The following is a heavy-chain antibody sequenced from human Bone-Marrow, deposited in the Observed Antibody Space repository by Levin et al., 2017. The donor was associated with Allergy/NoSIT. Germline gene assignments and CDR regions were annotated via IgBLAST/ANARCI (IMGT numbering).Heavy chain of an antibody. CDR2: FDPEDGET. Sequence: GESLKISCKVSGYTLTELSMHWVRQAPGKGLEWMGGFDPEDGETIYAQKFQGRVTMTEDTSTDTAYMELSSLRSEDTAVYYCATESHYDSSGKNWYFDLWGRGTLVTVSS. J-gene: IGHJ2*01. CDR1: GYTLTELS. D-gene: IGHD3-22*01. CDR3: ATESHYDSSGKNWYFDL. V-gene: IGHV1-24*01.